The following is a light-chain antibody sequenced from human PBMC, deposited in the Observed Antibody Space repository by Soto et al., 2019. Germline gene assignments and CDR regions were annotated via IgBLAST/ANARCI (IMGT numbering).Light chain of an antibody. CDR1: SPNIGSNT. CDR3: AAWDDRLDVYV. Sequence: QSVLTQPPSASGTPGQIVAISCSGSSPNIGSNTVTWYQQLPGTAPKLLIYSTSQRSSGVPGRFSGSKSGASASLSISGLQSEDEADYYCAAWDDRLDVYVCGTGTKVTVL. J-gene: IGLJ1*01. V-gene: IGLV1-44*01. CDR2: STS.